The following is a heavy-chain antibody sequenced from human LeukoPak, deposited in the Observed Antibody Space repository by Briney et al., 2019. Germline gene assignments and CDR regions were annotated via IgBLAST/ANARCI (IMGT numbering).Heavy chain of an antibody. D-gene: IGHD1-1*01. J-gene: IGHJ4*02. Sequence: GASVKVSCKASGYTFIVYHMHWVRQAPGQGLEWMGWINPNSGDTNFAQKLQGRVTMTRDTSISTVYMELSRLTSDDTAVYYCARADWSMLEYWGQGTLVTVSS. CDR2: INPNSGDT. V-gene: IGHV1-2*02. CDR1: GYTFIVYH. CDR3: ARADWSMLEY.